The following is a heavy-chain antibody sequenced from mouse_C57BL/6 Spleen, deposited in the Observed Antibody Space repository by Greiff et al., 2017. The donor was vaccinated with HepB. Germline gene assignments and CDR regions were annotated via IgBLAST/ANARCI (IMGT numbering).Heavy chain of an antibody. CDR1: GFTFSSYA. J-gene: IGHJ1*03. V-gene: IGHV5-4*01. Sequence: EVQVVESGGGLVKPGGSLKLSCAASGFTFSSYAMSWVRQTPEKRLEWVATISDGSSYTYYPDNVKGRFTISRDNAKNNLYLQMSHLKSKDTAMYYCARHYYGSSYGDFDVWGTGTTVTVSS. CDR2: ISDGSSYT. D-gene: IGHD1-1*01. CDR3: ARHYYGSSYGDFDV.